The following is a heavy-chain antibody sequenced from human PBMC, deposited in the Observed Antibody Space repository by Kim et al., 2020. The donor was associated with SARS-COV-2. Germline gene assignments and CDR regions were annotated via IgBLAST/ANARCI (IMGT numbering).Heavy chain of an antibody. CDR2: INHSGST. CDR1: GGSFSGYY. Sequence: SETLSLTCAVYGGSFSGYYWSWIRQPPGKGLEWIGEINHSGSTNYNPSLKSRVTISVDTSKNQFSLKLSSVTAADTAVYYCARGGEVVVVTVTLWYFDYWGQGTLVTVSS. CDR3: ARGGEVVVVTVTLWYFDY. D-gene: IGHD2-21*02. J-gene: IGHJ4*02. V-gene: IGHV4-34*01.